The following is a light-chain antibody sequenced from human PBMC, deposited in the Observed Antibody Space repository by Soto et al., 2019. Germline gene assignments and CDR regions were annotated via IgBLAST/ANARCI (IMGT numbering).Light chain of an antibody. J-gene: IGKJ1*01. Sequence: DIQMTQSPSYLSASVGDRVTITCRASQSISTYLNWYQQKPGKAPKVLIYSASGLHSGVPPRFSGSGSGTDFTLTNNSLQPEDFATYYCHQTYNTPRTFGQGTKVEIK. V-gene: IGKV1-39*01. CDR2: SAS. CDR1: QSISTY. CDR3: HQTYNTPRT.